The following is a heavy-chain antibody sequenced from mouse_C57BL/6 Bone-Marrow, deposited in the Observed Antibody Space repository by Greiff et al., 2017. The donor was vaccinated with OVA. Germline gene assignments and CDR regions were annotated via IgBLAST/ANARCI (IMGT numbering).Heavy chain of an antibody. J-gene: IGHJ2*01. D-gene: IGHD1-1*01. Sequence: VQLQQSGAELVRPGASVKLSCKASGYTFTDYYINWVKQRPGQGLEWIARIYPGSGNTYYNEKFKGKATLTADTSSNTAYMQLSSLTTEDSAIYYCARGYGRGRGFDYWGQGTTLTVSS. CDR3: ARGYGRGRGFDY. CDR2: IYPGSGNT. CDR1: GYTFTDYY. V-gene: IGHV1-76*01.